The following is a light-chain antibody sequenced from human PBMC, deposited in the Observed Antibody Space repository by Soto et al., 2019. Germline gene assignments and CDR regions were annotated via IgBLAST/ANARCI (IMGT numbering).Light chain of an antibody. CDR2: GNS. V-gene: IGLV1-40*01. J-gene: IGLJ1*01. CDR3: QSYERSLSVYV. Sequence: QSVLTQPPSVSGAPGQRVTISCTGSSSNIGAGYDVHWYQQLPRTAPKLLIYGNSNRPSGVPDRFSGSKSGTSASLAITGLQAEDEADYYCQSYERSLSVYVFGTGTKLTVL. CDR1: SSNIGAGYD.